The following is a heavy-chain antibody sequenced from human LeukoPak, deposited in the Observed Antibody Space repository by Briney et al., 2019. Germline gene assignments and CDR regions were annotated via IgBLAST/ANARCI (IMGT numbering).Heavy chain of an antibody. CDR3: ASYYGGSSLVDY. Sequence: SQTLSLTCTVSGGSNSSGDYHWSWIRQPPGKGLEWIGYIYYSGSTYYNPSLKSRVTISVDTSKNQFSLKLSSVTAADTAVYYCASYYGGSSLVDYWGQGTLVTVSS. CDR2: IYYSGST. CDR1: GGSNSSGDYH. J-gene: IGHJ4*02. D-gene: IGHD4-23*01. V-gene: IGHV4-30-4*01.